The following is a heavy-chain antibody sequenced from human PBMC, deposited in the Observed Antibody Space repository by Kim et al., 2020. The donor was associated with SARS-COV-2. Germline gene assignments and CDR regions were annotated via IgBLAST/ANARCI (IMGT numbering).Heavy chain of an antibody. V-gene: IGHV3-9*01. D-gene: IGHD1-26*01. Sequence: GGSLRLSCAASGFTFNDYAMHWVRQAPGKGLQWVSGISWNSDSRGYADSVKGRFTISRDNAKNSLYLQMNSLKPEDTALYYCAKARGGSGIYFADCWGQGTLVTVSS. CDR2: ISWNSDSR. CDR3: AKARGGSGIYFADC. CDR1: GFTFNDYA. J-gene: IGHJ4*02.